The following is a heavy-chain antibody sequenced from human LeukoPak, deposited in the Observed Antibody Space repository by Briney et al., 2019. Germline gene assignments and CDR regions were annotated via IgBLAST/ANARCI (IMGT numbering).Heavy chain of an antibody. Sequence: SETLSLTCTVSGGSISSSSYYWGWIRQPPGKGLEWIGSIYYSGSTYYNPSLKSRVTISVDTSKNQFSLKLCSVTAADTAVYYCARRYSSSSPLDYWGQGTLVTVSS. CDR2: IYYSGST. V-gene: IGHV4-39*01. J-gene: IGHJ4*02. D-gene: IGHD6-6*01. CDR1: GGSISSSSYY. CDR3: ARRYSSSSPLDY.